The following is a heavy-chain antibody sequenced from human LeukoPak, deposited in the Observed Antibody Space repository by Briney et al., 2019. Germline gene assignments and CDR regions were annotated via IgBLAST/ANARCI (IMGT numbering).Heavy chain of an antibody. V-gene: IGHV3-33*01. D-gene: IGHD5-24*01. CDR3: ARDQSGYNDQ. Sequence: PGGSLRLSCAASGFSFSGYHMHWVRQAPGKGLEWVAVIWYDGSKEYYADSVQGRFTISRDNSKSTLYLQMSSLRAEDTAVYYCARDQSGYNDQWGQGTLVTVT. J-gene: IGHJ4*02. CDR2: IWYDGSKE. CDR1: GFSFSGYH.